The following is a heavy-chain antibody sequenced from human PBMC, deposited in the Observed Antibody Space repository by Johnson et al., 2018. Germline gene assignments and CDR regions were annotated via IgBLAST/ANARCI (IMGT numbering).Heavy chain of an antibody. J-gene: IGHJ3*02. D-gene: IGHD3-3*01. CDR1: GFTFSSYA. Sequence: VQLVQSGGGVVQPGRSLRLSCAVSGFTFSSYAMTWVRQAPGKGLEWVSVISGSGGSTYYADSVKGRFTIPRDTSRNTLYLQMNSLRAEDPAVYYCAKAPGWYYAQWDAFDMWGQGTMVTVSS. CDR3: AKAPGWYYAQWDAFDM. CDR2: ISGSGGST. V-gene: IGHV3-23*04.